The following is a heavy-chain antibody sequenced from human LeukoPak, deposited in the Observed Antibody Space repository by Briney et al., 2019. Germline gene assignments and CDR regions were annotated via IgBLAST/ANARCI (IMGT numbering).Heavy chain of an antibody. V-gene: IGHV3-21*01. J-gene: IGHJ6*02. CDR3: ARSSGSSGSYNYYYYYGMDV. CDR2: ISSSSSYI. CDR1: GFTFSSYS. D-gene: IGHD3-10*01. Sequence: GGSLRLSCAASGFTFSSYSMNWVRQAPGKGLEWVSSISSSSSYIYYADSVKGRFTISRDNAKNSLYLQMNSLRAEDTAVYYCARSSGSSGSYNYYYYYGMDVWSQGTTVTVSS.